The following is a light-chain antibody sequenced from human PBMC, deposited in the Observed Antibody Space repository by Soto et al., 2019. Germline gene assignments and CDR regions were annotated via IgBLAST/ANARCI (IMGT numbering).Light chain of an antibody. V-gene: IGLV2-11*01. CDR1: SSDVGGYNY. CDR2: DVI. J-gene: IGLJ1*01. CDR3: CSYAGSYTLYV. Sequence: QSALTQPRSVSGSPGQSVTISCTGTSSDVGGYNYVSWYQQHPGKAPKLMIYDVIKRPSGVPDLFSGSKSGNTASLAVSGLQAEDEADYYCCSYAGSYTLYVFGTGTKVTVL.